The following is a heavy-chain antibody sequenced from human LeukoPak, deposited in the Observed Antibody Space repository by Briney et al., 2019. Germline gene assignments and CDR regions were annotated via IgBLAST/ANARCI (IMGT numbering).Heavy chain of an antibody. Sequence: GGSLRLSCAASGFSFSGYWMHWVRQAPGKGLVWVSRINHDGGSTIYADSVKGRFTISRDNAQKTLFLQMSSLGAEDTAVYYCARERDATGTTSLFDYWGQGTLVTVSS. CDR1: GFSFSGYW. J-gene: IGHJ4*02. V-gene: IGHV3-74*01. D-gene: IGHD1-1*01. CDR3: ARERDATGTTSLFDY. CDR2: INHDGGST.